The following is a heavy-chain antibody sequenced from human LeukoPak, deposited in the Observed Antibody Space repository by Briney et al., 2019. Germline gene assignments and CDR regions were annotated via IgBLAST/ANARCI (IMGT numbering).Heavy chain of an antibody. Sequence: GGSLRLSCIASGFTFSSHWMNWARQAPGKGLEWVANIMQDGSEKYYVDSVKGRFIISRDNAKNSLYPQMNSLRAEGTAVYYCARESTKYGAYVSGFDFWGQGTMVTVSS. D-gene: IGHD4-17*01. V-gene: IGHV3-7*01. J-gene: IGHJ3*01. CDR1: GFTFSSHW. CDR2: IMQDGSEK. CDR3: ARESTKYGAYVSGFDF.